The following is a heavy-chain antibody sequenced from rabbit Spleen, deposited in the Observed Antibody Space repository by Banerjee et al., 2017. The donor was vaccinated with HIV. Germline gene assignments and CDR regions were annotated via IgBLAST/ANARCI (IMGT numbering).Heavy chain of an antibody. D-gene: IGHD8-1*01. Sequence: QSLEESGGDLVKPGASLTLTCTASGIDFSSSYYMCWVRQAPGKGLEWIGCIYTGSSGSACYASWAKGRFTISKTSSTTVTLQMTSLTAADTATYFCARDTGSSFSSYGMDLWGPGTLVTVS. CDR3: ARDTGSSFSSYGMDL. CDR1: GIDFSSSYY. CDR2: IYTGSSGSA. V-gene: IGHV1S40*01. J-gene: IGHJ6*01.